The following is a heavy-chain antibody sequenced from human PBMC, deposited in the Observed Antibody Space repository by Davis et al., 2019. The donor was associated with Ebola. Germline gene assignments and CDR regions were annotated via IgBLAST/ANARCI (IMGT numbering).Heavy chain of an antibody. CDR1: GYTFTGSY. V-gene: IGHV1-18*04. D-gene: IGHD1-26*01. CDR3: ARDHGYSGSYHPSSD. CDR2: ISAYNGNT. Sequence: ASLQVSCKASGYTFTGSYMHWVRQAPGQGLEWMGWISAYNGNTNYAQKLQGRVTMTTDTSTSTAYMELRSLRSDDTAVYYCARDHGYSGSYHPSSDWGQGTLVTVSS. J-gene: IGHJ4*02.